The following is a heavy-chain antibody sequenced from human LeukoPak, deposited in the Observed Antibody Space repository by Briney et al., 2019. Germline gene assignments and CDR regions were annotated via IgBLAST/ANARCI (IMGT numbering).Heavy chain of an antibody. CDR1: GGSFSGYY. J-gene: IGHJ4*02. CDR2: INHSGST. CDR3: ARHGGSGLWFGESRDY. V-gene: IGHV4-34*01. D-gene: IGHD3-10*01. Sequence: PSETLSLTCAVYGGSFSGYYWSWIRQPPGKGLEWIGEINHSGSTNYNPSLKSRVTMSVDTSKNQFPLKLTSVTAADTAVYYCARHGGSGLWFGESRDYWGQGTLVTVSS.